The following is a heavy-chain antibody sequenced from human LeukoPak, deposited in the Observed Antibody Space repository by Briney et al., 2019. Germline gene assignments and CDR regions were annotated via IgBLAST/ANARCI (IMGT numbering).Heavy chain of an antibody. CDR3: ARGRPYNWNVKVAKSPSHHFGFDV. CDR2: TWSDGRRK. Sequence: PGQSLTLFCAPSGFPFRKFGMHWLRQATGKGLEWVANTWSDGRRKEHADSADSVRGRFTISRDNSKNMLFLQMHSLRGEDTAVYYCARGRPYNWNVKVAKSPSHHFGFDVWGQGTTVIVSS. CDR1: GFPFRKFG. V-gene: IGHV3-33*01. D-gene: IGHD1-20*01. J-gene: IGHJ6*02.